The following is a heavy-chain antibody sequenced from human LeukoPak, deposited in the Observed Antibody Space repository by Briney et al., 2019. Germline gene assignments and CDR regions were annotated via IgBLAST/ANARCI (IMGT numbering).Heavy chain of an antibody. CDR3: STPPD. CDR1: GISISNAW. J-gene: IGHJ4*02. V-gene: IGHV3-15*01. Sequence: GGSLRLSCEASGISISNAWMSWVRQAPGKGLEWVGRIKSEAAGATTDYAASVKGGFTISRDGSKNTLYLQVNRLMIEDTAVYYCSTPPDWGQGTLVTVSS. CDR2: IKSEAAGATT.